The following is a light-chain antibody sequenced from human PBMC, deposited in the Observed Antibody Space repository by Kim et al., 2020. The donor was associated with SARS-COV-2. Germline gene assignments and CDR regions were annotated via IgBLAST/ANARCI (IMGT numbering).Light chain of an antibody. CDR1: QSVTSK. J-gene: IGKJ2*01. V-gene: IGKV3-15*01. Sequence: EIVMTQTPVTLSVSPGERATLSCRASQSVTSKLAWYQQKPGQAPRLLLYGASTRATAIPARFSGSGSGTEFTLTISSLQSEDFAVYHCQQYKNWPYTFGQGTKLE. CDR3: QQYKNWPYT. CDR2: GAS.